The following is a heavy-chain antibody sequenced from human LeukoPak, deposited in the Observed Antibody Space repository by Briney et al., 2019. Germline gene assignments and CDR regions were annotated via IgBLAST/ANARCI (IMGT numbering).Heavy chain of an antibody. CDR2: INPNSGGT. Sequence: ASVKVSCKASGYTFTGYYMHWVRQAPGQGLEWMGWINPNSGGTNYAQKFQGRVTMTRDTSISTAYMELSRLRSDDTAVYCCARFSGPGVAFDIWGQGTMVTVSS. CDR3: ARFSGPGVAFDI. CDR1: GYTFTGYY. V-gene: IGHV1-2*02. D-gene: IGHD2-8*01. J-gene: IGHJ3*02.